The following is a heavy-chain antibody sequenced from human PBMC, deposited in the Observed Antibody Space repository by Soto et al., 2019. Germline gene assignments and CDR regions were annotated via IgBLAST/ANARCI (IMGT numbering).Heavy chain of an antibody. V-gene: IGHV1-3*01. CDR3: ARDLLPWPDY. Sequence: GASVKVSCKASRDTFASYSRQWVRQSPGQRLEWMGWINAGNGNTKYSQKFQGRVTITRDTSASTAYMELSSLRSEDTAVYYCARDLLPWPDYWGKGTLVTVSS. CDR1: RDTFASYS. J-gene: IGHJ4*02. D-gene: IGHD3-22*01. CDR2: INAGNGNT.